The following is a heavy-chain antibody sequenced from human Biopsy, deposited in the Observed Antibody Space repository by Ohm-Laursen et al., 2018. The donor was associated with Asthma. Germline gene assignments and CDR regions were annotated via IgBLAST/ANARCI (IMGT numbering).Heavy chain of an antibody. CDR1: GFTLGSYS. V-gene: IGHV3-48*01. Sequence: SLRLSCTASGFTLGSYSMNWLRQAPGRGLEWVSYISLSSNTIYYADSVKGRFTFSRDNSKNTLYLQMNSLRAEDSAVYYCARDFGCGSYFVGTTFDYWGQGALVTVSS. D-gene: IGHD1-26*01. CDR2: ISLSSNTI. J-gene: IGHJ4*02. CDR3: ARDFGCGSYFVGTTFDY.